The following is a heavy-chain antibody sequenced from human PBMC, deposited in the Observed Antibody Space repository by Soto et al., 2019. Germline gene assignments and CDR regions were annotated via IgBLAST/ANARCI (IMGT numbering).Heavy chain of an antibody. V-gene: IGHV3-23*01. CDR1: GFTFSNYA. J-gene: IGHJ4*02. D-gene: IGHD3-3*01. Sequence: EVQLLESGGGLVQPGGSLRLSCAASGFTFSNYAMSWVRQAPGKGLEWVSAISGSGDSTYYADSVKGRFTISRDQSKNTLFRQMHSLGAEDTALYFCAKDEEGELLFGVVTISRFDSWGQGTLVTVSS. CDR2: ISGSGDST. CDR3: AKDEEGELLFGVVTISRFDS.